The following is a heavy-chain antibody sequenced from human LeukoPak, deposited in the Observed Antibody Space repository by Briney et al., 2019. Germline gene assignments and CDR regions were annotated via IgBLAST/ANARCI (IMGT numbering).Heavy chain of an antibody. V-gene: IGHV3-66*01. CDR1: GFTFSSYA. Sequence: GGSLRLSCAASGFTFSSYAMSWVRQAPGKGLEWVSIIYSGDNTYYADSVKGRFTISRDNSKNTLYLQMNSLRAEDTAVYYCAKGSSVAGTIFGYWGQGTLVTVSS. D-gene: IGHD6-19*01. J-gene: IGHJ4*02. CDR3: AKGSSVAGTIFGY. CDR2: IYSGDNT.